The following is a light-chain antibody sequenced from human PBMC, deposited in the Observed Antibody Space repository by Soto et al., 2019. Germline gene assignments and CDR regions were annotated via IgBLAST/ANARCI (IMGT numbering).Light chain of an antibody. CDR3: QQYKNWPPLT. CDR1: QSVSFH. J-gene: IGKJ4*01. Sequence: EIVMTQSPATLSVSPGETATLSCRASQSVSFHLAWYQQKPGQGLRLLIYGAFTRATGIPARFSGSGSGTDFTLTISSLQSEDFALYYCQQYKNWPPLTFGGGTKVEIK. V-gene: IGKV3-15*01. CDR2: GAF.